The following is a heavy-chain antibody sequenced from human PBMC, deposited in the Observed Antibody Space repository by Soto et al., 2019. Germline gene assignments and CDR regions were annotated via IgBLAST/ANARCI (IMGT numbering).Heavy chain of an antibody. CDR2: FYYSGST. D-gene: IGHD1-26*01. V-gene: IGHV4-39*01. Sequence: PSETLSLTCTVSGDSISTNSYSWGWIRQPPGQGLEWIGLFYYSGSTHYNPSLKSRLTVSVDTSKNQFSLKVSSVTAADTAVYHCARHVGNSPPGSWGQGTLVTVSS. CDR3: ARHVGNSPPGS. J-gene: IGHJ4*02. CDR1: GDSISTNSYS.